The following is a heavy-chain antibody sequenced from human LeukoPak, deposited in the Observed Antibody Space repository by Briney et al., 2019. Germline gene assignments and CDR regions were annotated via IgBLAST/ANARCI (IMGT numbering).Heavy chain of an antibody. J-gene: IGHJ4*02. V-gene: IGHV3-21*01. D-gene: IGHD6-19*01. Sequence: GGSLRLSCAASGFTFSSYSMNWVRQAPGQGLEWVSSISSSSYIYYADSVKGRFTISRDNAKNSLYLQMNSLRAEDTAVYYCARDLDSSGWSRLGVYWGQGTLVTVSS. CDR2: ISSSSYI. CDR3: ARDLDSSGWSRLGVY. CDR1: GFTFSSYS.